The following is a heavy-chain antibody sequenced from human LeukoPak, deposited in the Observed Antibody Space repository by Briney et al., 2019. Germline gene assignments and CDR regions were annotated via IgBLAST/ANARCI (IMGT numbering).Heavy chain of an antibody. J-gene: IGHJ4*02. D-gene: IGHD4-23*01. CDR3: AKYDSGYSLDY. CDR2: IQRDGSDK. Sequence: PGGSLRLSCAASGFTFSSSAMSWVRQAPGKGLEWVAKIQRDGSDKEYVDSVKGRFGISRDNAKNSLFLQMNSLRAEDTAIYFCAKYDSGYSLDYWGQGTLVIVSS. V-gene: IGHV3-7*03. CDR1: GFTFSSSA.